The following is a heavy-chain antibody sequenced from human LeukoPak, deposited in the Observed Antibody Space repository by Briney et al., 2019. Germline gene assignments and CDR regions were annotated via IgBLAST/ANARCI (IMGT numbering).Heavy chain of an antibody. V-gene: IGHV1-18*01. CDR1: GYTFTSYG. Sequence: GASVKVSCKASGYTFTSYGISWVRQAPGQGLEWMGWISAYNGNTNYAQKLQGRVTMTTDTSTSTAYMELRGLRSEDTAVYYCAFSSVYGGNLDYWGQGTLVTVSS. CDR2: ISAYNGNT. CDR3: AFSSVYGGNLDY. D-gene: IGHD4-23*01. J-gene: IGHJ4*02.